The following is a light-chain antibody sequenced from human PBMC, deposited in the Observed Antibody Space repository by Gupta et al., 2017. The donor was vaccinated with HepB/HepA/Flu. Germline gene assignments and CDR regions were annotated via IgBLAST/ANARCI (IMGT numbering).Light chain of an antibody. J-gene: IGKJ1*01. V-gene: IGKV3-15*01. CDR2: GAS. Sequence: EIVMTQSQATLSVSPGERATLSCRASQSVSSNLAWYQQKPGQAPRLLIYGASTRATGIPARFSGSGSGTEVTLTISSLQSEDFAVYYCQQYNNWPPWTFGQGTKVEIK. CDR1: QSVSSN. CDR3: QQYNNWPPWT.